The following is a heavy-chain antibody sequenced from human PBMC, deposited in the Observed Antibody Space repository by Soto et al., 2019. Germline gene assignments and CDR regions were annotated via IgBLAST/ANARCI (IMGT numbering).Heavy chain of an antibody. J-gene: IGHJ6*01. CDR1: GGSISSYY. CDR3: ARVQRSSWGYYYAVDV. Sequence: QVQLQESGPGLVKPSETLSLTCRISGGSISSYYLNWIRQAPGKGLEWIGFISYSGSNNYNPALTSRVTISVDTSKDKSSLRLNSVTAADTAVYYCARVQRSSWGYYYAVDVWGQGTTFTVSS. CDR2: ISYSGSN. D-gene: IGHD2-15*01. V-gene: IGHV4-59*01.